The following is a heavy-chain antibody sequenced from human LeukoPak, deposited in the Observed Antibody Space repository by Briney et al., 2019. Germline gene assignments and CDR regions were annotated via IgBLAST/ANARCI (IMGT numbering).Heavy chain of an antibody. J-gene: IGHJ4*02. CDR2: INPNSGGT. CDR3: ARDVAWIAARPDCWNY. CDR1: GYTFTGYY. Sequence: GASVKVSCKASGYTFTGYYMHWVRQAPGQGLEWTGWINPNSGGTNYAQKFQGRVTMTRDTSISTAYMELSRLRSDDTAVYYCARDVAWIAARPDCWNYWGQGTLVTVSS. D-gene: IGHD6-6*01. V-gene: IGHV1-2*02.